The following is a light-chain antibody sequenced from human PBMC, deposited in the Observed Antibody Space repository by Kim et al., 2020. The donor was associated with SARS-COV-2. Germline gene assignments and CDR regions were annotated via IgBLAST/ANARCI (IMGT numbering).Light chain of an antibody. CDR1: QGIRSH. Sequence: SVGDRVTITCRASQGIRSHLAWYQQKPGKAPKLLISAVSTLQSGVPSRFSGSGSGTEFTLTISSLQPEDFATYYCQHLDAYPPWTFGQGTKVDIK. CDR2: AVS. V-gene: IGKV1-9*01. J-gene: IGKJ1*01. CDR3: QHLDAYPPWT.